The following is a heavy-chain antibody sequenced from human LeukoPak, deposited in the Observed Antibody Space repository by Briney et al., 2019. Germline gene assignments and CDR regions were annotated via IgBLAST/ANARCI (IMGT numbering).Heavy chain of an antibody. D-gene: IGHD3-3*01. CDR3: ARGSPVGVVLYYFDY. Sequence: SETLSLTCTVSGGSISSYYWSWIRQPPGKGLEWIGYIYYSGSTNYKPSLKSRVTISVDTSKNQFSLKLSSVTAADTAVYYCARGSPVGVVLYYFDYWGQGTLVTVSS. CDR1: GGSISSYY. V-gene: IGHV4-59*01. J-gene: IGHJ4*02. CDR2: IYYSGST.